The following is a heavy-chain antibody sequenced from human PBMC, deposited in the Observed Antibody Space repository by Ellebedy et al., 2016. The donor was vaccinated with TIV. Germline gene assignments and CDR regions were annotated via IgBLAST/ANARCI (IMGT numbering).Heavy chain of an antibody. CDR3: ARVVWQLPVSYAFDI. J-gene: IGHJ3*02. Sequence: MPSETLSLTCAVYGGSFSGYYWSWIRQPPGKGLEWIGEINHSGSTNYNPSLKSRVTISADTSKNQFSLKLTSVTAADTAVYYCARVVWQLPVSYAFDIWGQGTMVTVSS. CDR1: GGSFSGYY. V-gene: IGHV4-34*01. D-gene: IGHD2-15*01. CDR2: INHSGST.